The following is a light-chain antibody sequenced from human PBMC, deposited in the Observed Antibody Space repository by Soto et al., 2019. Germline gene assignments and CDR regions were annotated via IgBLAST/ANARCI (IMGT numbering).Light chain of an antibody. CDR2: DAS. CDR3: QQRLNWPPG. J-gene: IGKJ1*01. Sequence: EIFLTQSPDTLSLSPGERATLTCRASQSVTNYIAWYHQRPGQPPRLLIYDASNRATGVPARFSGTRSETDFTLTISDVEPADSGLDYCQQRLNWPPGFGQGTKVEIK. V-gene: IGKV3-11*01. CDR1: QSVTNY.